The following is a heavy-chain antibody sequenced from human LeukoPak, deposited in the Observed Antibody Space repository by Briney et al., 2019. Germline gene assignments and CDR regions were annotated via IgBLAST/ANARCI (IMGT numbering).Heavy chain of an antibody. Sequence: SETLSLTCAVSGASISSHYWSWIRQPPGKGLEWIGYTSGSISDNPSLKSRVAVSVDPSQNQVSLSLTSVTAADTAVYYCARVLAIFGLNTTDFYMDVWGKGTTVSVSS. J-gene: IGHJ6*03. V-gene: IGHV4-59*11. CDR2: TSGSI. D-gene: IGHD3/OR15-3a*01. CDR3: ARVLAIFGLNTTDFYMDV. CDR1: GASISSHY.